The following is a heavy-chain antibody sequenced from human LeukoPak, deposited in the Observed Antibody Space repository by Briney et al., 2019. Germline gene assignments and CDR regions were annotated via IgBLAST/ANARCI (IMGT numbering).Heavy chain of an antibody. CDR2: FYYSGST. CDR3: ARAFPITMVRGVISNWFDP. D-gene: IGHD3-10*01. CDR1: GGSISSYY. V-gene: IGHV4-59*01. J-gene: IGHJ5*02. Sequence: SETLSLTCTVSGGSISSYYWSWIRQPPGKGLDWIGFFYYSGSTNHNPSLKSRVTISVDPSKNQFSLKLSSVTAADTAVYYCARAFPITMVRGVISNWFDPWGQGTLVTVSS.